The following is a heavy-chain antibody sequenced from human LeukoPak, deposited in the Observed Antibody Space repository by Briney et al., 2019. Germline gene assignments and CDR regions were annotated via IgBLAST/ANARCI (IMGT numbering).Heavy chain of an antibody. CDR2: ISYDGSNK. CDR1: GFTFSSYA. D-gene: IGHD6-25*01. J-gene: IGHJ6*02. Sequence: GGSLRLSCAASGFTFSSYAMHWVRQAPGKGLEWVAVISYDGSNKYYTDSVKGRFTISRDNSKNTLYLQMNSLRAEDTAVYYCARDGGLGYYYGMDVWGQGTTVTVSS. CDR3: ARDGGLGYYYGMDV. V-gene: IGHV3-30*04.